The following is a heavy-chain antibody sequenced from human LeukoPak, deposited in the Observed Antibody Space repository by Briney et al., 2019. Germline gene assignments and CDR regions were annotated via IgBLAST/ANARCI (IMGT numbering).Heavy chain of an antibody. Sequence: GGSLRLSCAASGFTFSDNYMSWVRQAPGRGLEWVSVFYSSGSTYYADSVMGRFSISRDNSKNTLYLQMNSLRAEDAAVYYCARGRVARDGYKYNAFDIWGQGTMVTVSS. CDR1: GFTFSDNY. V-gene: IGHV3-53*01. J-gene: IGHJ3*02. CDR3: ARGRVARDGYKYNAFDI. CDR2: FYSSGST. D-gene: IGHD5-24*01.